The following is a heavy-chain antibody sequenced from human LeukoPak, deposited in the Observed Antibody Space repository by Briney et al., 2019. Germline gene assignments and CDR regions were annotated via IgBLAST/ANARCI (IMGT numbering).Heavy chain of an antibody. V-gene: IGHV1-18*01. CDR3: ARNYYDSSGGGGEWFDP. J-gene: IGHJ5*02. Sequence: GASVKVSCKASGYTFTSYGISWVRQAPGQGLEWMGWISAYNGNTNYAQKLQGRVTMTTDTSTSTAYMELRSLRSDDTAVYYCARNYYDSSGGGGEWFDPWGQGTLVTVSS. D-gene: IGHD3-22*01. CDR2: ISAYNGNT. CDR1: GYTFTSYG.